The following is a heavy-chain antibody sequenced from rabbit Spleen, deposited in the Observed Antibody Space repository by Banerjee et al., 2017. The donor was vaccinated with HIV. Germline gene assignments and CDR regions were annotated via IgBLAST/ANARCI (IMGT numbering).Heavy chain of an antibody. V-gene: IGHV1S45*01. CDR3: ARDTSSSFSSYGMDL. CDR2: IYARGGLT. D-gene: IGHD1-1*01. CDR1: VFDLNDYYY. J-gene: IGHJ6*01. Sequence: QEQLVESGGGLVHPEGSLTLTCKAGVFDLNDYYYMCCVRQAPGKGLEWIACIYARGGLTWYASWATGRFSTTKASSTSVTLQLTSRTAAATATYFCARDTSSSFSSYGMDLWGQGTLVTVS.